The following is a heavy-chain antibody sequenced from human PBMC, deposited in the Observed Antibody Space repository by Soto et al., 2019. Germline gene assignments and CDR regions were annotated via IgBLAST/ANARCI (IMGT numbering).Heavy chain of an antibody. V-gene: IGHV1-18*01. CDR1: GYTFTSYG. Sequence: GASVKVSCKASGYTFTSYGISWVRQAPGQGLEWMGWISAYNGNTNYAQKLQGRVTMTTDTSTSTAYMELRSLRSDDTAVYYCARDKYCSSTRCYIDYWGQGTLVTVSS. CDR3: ARDKYCSSTRCYIDY. J-gene: IGHJ4*02. D-gene: IGHD2-2*02. CDR2: ISAYNGNT.